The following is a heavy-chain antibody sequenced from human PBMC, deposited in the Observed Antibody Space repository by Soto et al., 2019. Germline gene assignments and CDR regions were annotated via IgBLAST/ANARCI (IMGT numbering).Heavy chain of an antibody. Sequence: PGGSLRLSCSVSGLTFRSYAMHWVRQAPGKGLEWVAVASYDGSEKYYADLVKGRFTISRDNPKSTLYLQMRSLRAGDSALYQCARVAFGDLGSGHYLHYGMDGWGKGTTVTVSS. J-gene: IGHJ6*01. CDR2: ASYDGSEK. CDR1: GLTFRSYA. D-gene: IGHD3-3*01. V-gene: IGHV3-30*15. CDR3: ARVAFGDLGSGHYLHYGMDG.